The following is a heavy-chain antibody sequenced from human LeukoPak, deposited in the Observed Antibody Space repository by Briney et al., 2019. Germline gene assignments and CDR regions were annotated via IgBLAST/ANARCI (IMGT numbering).Heavy chain of an antibody. Sequence: SETLSLTCTVSGGSISSGGYYWSWIRQPPGKGLEWIGYIYHSGSTYYNPSLKSRVTISVDKSKNQFSLKLSSVTAADTAVYYCARDPDYYGSGSLDPFDYWGQGTLVTVSS. CDR1: GGSISSGGYY. J-gene: IGHJ4*02. CDR2: IYHSGST. D-gene: IGHD3-10*01. CDR3: ARDPDYYGSGSLDPFDY. V-gene: IGHV4-30-2*01.